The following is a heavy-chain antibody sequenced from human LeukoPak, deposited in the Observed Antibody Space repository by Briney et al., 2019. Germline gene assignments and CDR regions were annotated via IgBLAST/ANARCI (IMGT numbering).Heavy chain of an antibody. V-gene: IGHV4-34*01. Sequence: SDTLSLTCAVYGGSFSGYYWSWIRQPPGKGLEWIGEINHSGSTNYNPSLKSRVTISVDTSKNQFSLKLSSVTAADTAVYYCARGSAYWGQGTLVTVSS. CDR1: GGSFSGYY. J-gene: IGHJ4*02. CDR3: ARGSAY. CDR2: INHSGST.